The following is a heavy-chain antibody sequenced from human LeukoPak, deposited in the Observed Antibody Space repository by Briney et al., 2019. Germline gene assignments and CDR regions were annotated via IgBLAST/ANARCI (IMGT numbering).Heavy chain of an antibody. V-gene: IGHV4-61*08. CDR3: ARHVWYPQDAFDI. CDR2: IYYSGST. J-gene: IGHJ3*02. D-gene: IGHD6-13*01. Sequence: SETLSLTCTVSGGSISSGGYYWSWIRQPPGKGLEWIGYIYYSGSTNYNPSLKSRVTISVDTSKNQFSLKLSSVTAADTAVYYCARHVWYPQDAFDIWGQGTMVTVSS. CDR1: GGSISSGGYY.